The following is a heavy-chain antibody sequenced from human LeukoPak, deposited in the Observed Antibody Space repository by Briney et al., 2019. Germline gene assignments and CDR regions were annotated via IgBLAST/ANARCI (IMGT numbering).Heavy chain of an antibody. Sequence: ASVKVSCKASGYTFTGYYMHWVRQAPGQGLEWMGWINPNSGGTNYAQKFQGRVTMTRDTSISTAYMELSRLRSDDTAVYYCATSYTSVDILTGYYLDYWGQGNLVTVSS. CDR3: ATSYTSVDILTGYYLDY. D-gene: IGHD3-9*01. V-gene: IGHV1-2*02. CDR2: INPNSGGT. CDR1: GYTFTGYY. J-gene: IGHJ4*02.